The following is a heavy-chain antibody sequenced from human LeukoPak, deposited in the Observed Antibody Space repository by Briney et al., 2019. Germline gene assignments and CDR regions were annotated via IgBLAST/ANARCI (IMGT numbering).Heavy chain of an antibody. D-gene: IGHD6-13*01. CDR2: IIPIFGTA. CDR3: ARGVAAAGTLDY. V-gene: IGHV1-69*13. J-gene: IGHJ4*02. Sequence: SVKVSCKASGGTFSSYAISWVRQAPGQGLEWMGGIIPIFGTANYAQKFQGRVTITADESTSTAYMELSSLRSEDTAVYYCARGVAAAGTLDYWGQGTLVTVSS. CDR1: GGTFSSYA.